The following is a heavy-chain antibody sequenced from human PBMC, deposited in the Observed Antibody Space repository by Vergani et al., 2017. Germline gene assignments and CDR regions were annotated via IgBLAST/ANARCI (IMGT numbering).Heavy chain of an antibody. CDR3: ARDCTRGGCPFYYGMDV. V-gene: IGHV3-21*06. Sequence: EVQLLESGGGLVQPGGSLRLSCAASGFTFSDFSMSWVRQAPGKGLEWVAFIGSSGPYINYADSVKGRFIISRDNTNNALFLQLRSLRAEDAAVYYCARDCTRGGCPFYYGMDVWGQGATVTVSS. D-gene: IGHD2-8*02. CDR1: GFTFSDFS. J-gene: IGHJ6*02. CDR2: IGSSGPYI.